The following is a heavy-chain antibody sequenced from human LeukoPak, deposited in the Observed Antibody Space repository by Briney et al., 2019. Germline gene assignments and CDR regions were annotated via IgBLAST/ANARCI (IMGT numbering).Heavy chain of an antibody. CDR3: ARPYYYDSRIDP. J-gene: IGHJ5*02. D-gene: IGHD3-22*01. CDR1: GGSISSGDYY. V-gene: IGHV4-30-4*01. Sequence: PSETLSLICTVSGGSISSGDYYWSWIRQPPGKGLEWIAYMYYSGSTYYNPSLKSRVTMSADTSKNQLSLKLSSVTAADTAVYYCARPYYYDSRIDPWGQGILVTVSS. CDR2: MYYSGST.